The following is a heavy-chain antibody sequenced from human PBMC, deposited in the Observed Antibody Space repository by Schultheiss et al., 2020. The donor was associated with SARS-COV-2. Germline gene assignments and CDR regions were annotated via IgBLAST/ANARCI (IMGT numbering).Heavy chain of an antibody. V-gene: IGHV3-48*04. D-gene: IGHD3-16*01. J-gene: IGHJ4*02. CDR3: AIGLKSTYYDYVWGSPDLDY. CDR2: ISSSGSTI. Sequence: GGSLRLSCAASGFTFSSYAMSWVRQAPGKGLEWVSYISSSGSTIYYADSVKGRFTISRDNAKNSLYLQMNSLRAEDTAVYYCAIGLKSTYYDYVWGSPDLDYWGQGTLVTVSS. CDR1: GFTFSSYA.